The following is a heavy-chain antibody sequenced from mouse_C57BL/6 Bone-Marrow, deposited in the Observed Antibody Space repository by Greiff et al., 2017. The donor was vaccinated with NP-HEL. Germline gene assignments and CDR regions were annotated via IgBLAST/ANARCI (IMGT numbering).Heavy chain of an antibody. J-gene: IGHJ4*01. CDR2: INPNNGGT. CDR3: ARLRRRGDYYDYFDAMDY. D-gene: IGHD2-4*01. CDR1: GYTFTDYN. V-gene: IGHV1-18*01. Sequence: EVQLQQSGPELVKPGASVKIPCKASGYTFTDYNMDWVKQSHGKSLEWIGDINPNNGGTIYNQKFKGKATLTVDKSSSTAYMELRSLTSEDTAVYYCARLRRRGDYYDYFDAMDYWGQGTSVTVSS.